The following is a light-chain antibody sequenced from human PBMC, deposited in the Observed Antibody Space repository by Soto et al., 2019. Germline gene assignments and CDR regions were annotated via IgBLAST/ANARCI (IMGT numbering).Light chain of an antibody. J-gene: IGKJ2*01. CDR3: QQYNHYPYT. V-gene: IGKV1-5*03. Sequence: DIQMTQSPSTLSASVGDRVTITCRASQSISSWLAWYQQKPGKAPTLLIYKASSLQSGVPSRFSGSGSGTEFTLTISSLQPADFATYYCQQYNHYPYTFGQGTKLEIK. CDR1: QSISSW. CDR2: KAS.